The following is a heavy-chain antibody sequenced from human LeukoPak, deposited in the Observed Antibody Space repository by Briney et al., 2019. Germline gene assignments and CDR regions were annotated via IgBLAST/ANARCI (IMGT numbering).Heavy chain of an antibody. CDR1: EFTFSSYA. V-gene: IGHV3-23*01. Sequence: PGGSLRHSCAASEFTFSSYAMGWVRQAPGKGLEWVSTISGSGGSTYYADSVKGRFTISRDNSINTLYLRMNSLRGEDTAVYYCVQGHSSGWYWLDPWGQGTLVTVSS. D-gene: IGHD6-19*01. CDR3: VQGHSSGWYWLDP. J-gene: IGHJ5*02. CDR2: ISGSGGST.